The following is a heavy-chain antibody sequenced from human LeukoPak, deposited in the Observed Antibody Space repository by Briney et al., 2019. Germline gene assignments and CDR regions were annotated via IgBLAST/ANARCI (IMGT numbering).Heavy chain of an antibody. CDR2: VNPNNGNT. V-gene: IGHV1-8*01. Sequence: GAPVTVSCKASGYTFTKNNINWVRQATGQGLEWMGWVNPNNGNTVYAQKFQGRDAFTSDISIDTVYMELSSLRSEDTAVYYCARADTYSEPDWFDPWGQGTPVIVSS. D-gene: IGHD1-26*01. CDR1: GYTFTKNN. CDR3: ARADTYSEPDWFDP. J-gene: IGHJ5*02.